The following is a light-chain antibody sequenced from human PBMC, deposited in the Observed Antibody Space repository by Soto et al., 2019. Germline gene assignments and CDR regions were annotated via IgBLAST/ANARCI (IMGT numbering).Light chain of an antibody. CDR2: GAS. V-gene: IGKV3-20*01. CDR1: QSVSSSY. Sequence: EIVLTQSPGTLSLSPGERATLSCRASQSVSSSYLAWYQQKPGQAPRLLIYGASSRATGIPDRFSGSGSGTDFTLSIRRLETEDLAVYYWQQYGRSPPWTFGQGTKVEIK. J-gene: IGKJ1*01. CDR3: QQYGRSPPWT.